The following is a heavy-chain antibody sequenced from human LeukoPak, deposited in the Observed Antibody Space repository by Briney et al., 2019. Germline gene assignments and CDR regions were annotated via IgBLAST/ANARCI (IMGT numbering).Heavy chain of an antibody. CDR1: GGSISSSSYY. CDR3: ARGRGTYHFDY. CDR2: IYYSGST. D-gene: IGHD1-1*01. V-gene: IGHV4-39*07. Sequence: SETLSLTCTVSGGSISSSSYYWGWIRQPPGKGLEWIGSIYYSGSTYYNPSLKSRVTISVDTSKNQFSLKLSSVTAADTAVYYCARGRGTYHFDYWGQGTLVTVSS. J-gene: IGHJ4*02.